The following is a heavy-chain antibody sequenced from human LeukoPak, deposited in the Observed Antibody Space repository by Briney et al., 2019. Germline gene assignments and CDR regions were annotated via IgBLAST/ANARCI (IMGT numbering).Heavy chain of an antibody. Sequence: SGGSLRLSCAASGFTFNSYSMNWVRQAPGKGLEWVSFISSISTYTYYADLVKGRFTISRDNAKNSLFLQMNSLRAEDTAVYYCARGDVIDYWGQGTLVTVSP. CDR3: ARGDVIDY. CDR2: ISSISTYT. CDR1: GFTFNSYS. J-gene: IGHJ4*02. D-gene: IGHD3-16*02. V-gene: IGHV3-21*01.